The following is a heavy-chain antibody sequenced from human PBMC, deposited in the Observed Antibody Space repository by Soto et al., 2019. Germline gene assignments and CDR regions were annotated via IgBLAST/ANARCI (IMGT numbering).Heavy chain of an antibody. D-gene: IGHD6-6*01. CDR3: AKNWDTTFSSSSH. CDR2: ISGSGGST. V-gene: IGHV3-23*01. Sequence: EVQLLESGGCLVQPGGSLRLSCAASGFTFTTYAMTWVRQAPGKGLEWVSAISGSGGSTYYADSVKGRFTISRDNSKNTLFLQMNSLRAEDTAVYYCAKNWDTTFSSSSHWGQGTLVTVSS. CDR1: GFTFTTYA. J-gene: IGHJ4*02.